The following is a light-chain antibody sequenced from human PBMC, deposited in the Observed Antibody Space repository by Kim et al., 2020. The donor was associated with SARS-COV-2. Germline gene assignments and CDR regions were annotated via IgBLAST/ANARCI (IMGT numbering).Light chain of an antibody. J-gene: IGLJ2*01. Sequence: SYELTQPPSVSVSPGQTASITCSGDKLGNKYAYWYQQKSGQSPVLVIYQDTKRPSGIPERFSGSNSGNTATLTISGTQAMDEADFYCQAWDNSTVIFGGG. CDR1: KLGNKY. CDR2: QDT. V-gene: IGLV3-1*01. CDR3: QAWDNSTVI.